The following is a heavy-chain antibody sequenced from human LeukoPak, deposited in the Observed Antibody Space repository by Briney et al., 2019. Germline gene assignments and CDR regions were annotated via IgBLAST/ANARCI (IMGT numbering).Heavy chain of an antibody. Sequence: PSEALSLTCTVSGGSISSGDYYWSWIRLPPGKGLEWIGYIYYSGSTYYNPSLKSRVTISVDTSKNQFSLKLSSVTAADTAVYYCARVPSIAVSLDFRGQGTLVTVSS. J-gene: IGHJ4*02. CDR1: GGSISSGDYY. D-gene: IGHD6-19*01. CDR3: ARVPSIAVSLDF. V-gene: IGHV4-30-4*01. CDR2: IYYSGST.